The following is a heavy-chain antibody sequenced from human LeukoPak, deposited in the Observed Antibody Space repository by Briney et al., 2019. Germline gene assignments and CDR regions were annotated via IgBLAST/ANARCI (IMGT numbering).Heavy chain of an antibody. CDR3: ASDYDILTGR. D-gene: IGHD3-9*01. V-gene: IGHV3-30-3*01. Sequence: GGSLRLSCAASGFTFSSYAMHWVRQAPGKGLEWVAVISYDGSNKYYADSVKGRFTISRDNAKNSLYLQMNSLRAEDTAVYYCASDYDILTGRWGQGTLVTVSS. CDR1: GFTFSSYA. CDR2: ISYDGSNK. J-gene: IGHJ4*02.